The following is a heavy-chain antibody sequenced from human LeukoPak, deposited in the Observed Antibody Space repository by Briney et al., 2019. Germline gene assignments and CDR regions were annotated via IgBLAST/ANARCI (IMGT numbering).Heavy chain of an antibody. CDR1: GFTFSESW. D-gene: IGHD3-22*01. Sequence: PGGSLRLSCVASGFTFSESWMTWVRQPPGKGLEWIGEIYHSGSTNYNPSLKSRVTISVDKSKNQFSLKPSSVTAADTAVYYCAKRHVRGSSGKPPFDYWGQGTLVTVSS. V-gene: IGHV4-4*02. CDR3: AKRHVRGSSGKPPFDY. CDR2: IYHSGST. J-gene: IGHJ4*02.